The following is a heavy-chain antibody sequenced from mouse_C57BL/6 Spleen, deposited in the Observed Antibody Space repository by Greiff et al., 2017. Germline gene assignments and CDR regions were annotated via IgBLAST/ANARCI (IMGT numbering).Heavy chain of an antibody. CDR1: GYSITSGYY. Sequence: ESGPGLVKPSQSLSLTCSVTGYSITSGYYWNWIRQFPGNKLEWMGYISYDGSNNYNPSLKNRISITRDTSKNQFFLKLKSVTTEDTATYYCAREGGYGSWFAYWGQGTLVTVSA. V-gene: IGHV3-6*01. D-gene: IGHD1-1*01. CDR3: AREGGYGSWFAY. J-gene: IGHJ3*01. CDR2: ISYDGSN.